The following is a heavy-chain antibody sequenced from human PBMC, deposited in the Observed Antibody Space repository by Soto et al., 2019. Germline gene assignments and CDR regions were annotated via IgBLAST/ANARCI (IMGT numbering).Heavy chain of an antibody. CDR1: GFTLSNFA. V-gene: IGHV3-23*01. J-gene: IGHJ4*02. CDR2: ISDRGGST. Sequence: LRLSCAASGFTLSNFAMSWVRQAPGKGLEWVAVISDRGGSTDYAASVKGRFTISRDNSNNTVYLQMNTLRAEDTAVYYCARDEYYYASSGYYRFDQWGQGTLVTVSS. D-gene: IGHD3-22*01. CDR3: ARDEYYYASSGYYRFDQ.